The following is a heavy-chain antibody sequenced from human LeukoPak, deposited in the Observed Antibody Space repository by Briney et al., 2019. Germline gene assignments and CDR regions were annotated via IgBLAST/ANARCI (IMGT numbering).Heavy chain of an antibody. J-gene: IGHJ4*02. D-gene: IGHD6-19*01. CDR2: ISYDGSNK. Sequence: GGSLRLSCAASGFTFSTYAMHWVRQAPGKGLEWVAVISYDGSNKYYADSVKGRFTISRDNSKNTLYLQMSSLRSDDTAVYYCARIHIGYSSGWHGDYWGQGTLVTVSS. CDR1: GFTFSTYA. V-gene: IGHV3-30*04. CDR3: ARIHIGYSSGWHGDY.